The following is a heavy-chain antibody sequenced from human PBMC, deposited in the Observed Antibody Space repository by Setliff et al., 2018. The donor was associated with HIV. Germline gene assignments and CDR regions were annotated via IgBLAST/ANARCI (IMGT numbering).Heavy chain of an antibody. J-gene: IGHJ5*02. V-gene: IGHV4-59*12. Sequence: KPSETLSLTCAVSGGSMSSYYWSWIRQTPGKGLEWIGYIYASGSTKYNPSLESRVTISVDTSKNQFSLKLSSVTAADTAVYYCARDGPHCITSSCPGAWFDPWGQGTLVTVSS. CDR2: IYASGST. D-gene: IGHD2-2*01. CDR1: GGSMSSYY. CDR3: ARDGPHCITSSCPGAWFDP.